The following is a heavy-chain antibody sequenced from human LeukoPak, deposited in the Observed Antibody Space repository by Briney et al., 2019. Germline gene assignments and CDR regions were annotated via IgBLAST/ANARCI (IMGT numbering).Heavy chain of an antibody. J-gene: IGHJ4*02. CDR2: IWYDGSEK. CDR3: AKQGTFTSSSSWFLDS. Sequence: GGSLRLSCAASGFTFRYGIHWVRQAPGKGLGWGGGIWYDGSEKEYAESVKGRFTISRDNSKNTVYLQMTSLRVEDTAMYYCAKQGTFTSSSSWFLDSWGQGTLVTVSS. D-gene: IGHD6-13*01. CDR1: GFTFRYG. V-gene: IGHV3-33*06.